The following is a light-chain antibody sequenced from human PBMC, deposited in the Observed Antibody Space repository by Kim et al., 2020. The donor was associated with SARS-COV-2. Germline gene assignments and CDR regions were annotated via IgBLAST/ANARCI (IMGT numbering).Light chain of an antibody. CDR3: QQYYDTPT. Sequence: DIVMTQSPDSLGVSLGERATINCKSSQSVLYSENKKNYLAWYQQKPGQPPKMLIDWASTRQSGVPDRFSGSGSGTDFTLTISSLQAEDVAVYYCQQYYDTPTFGPGTKVDIK. CDR1: QSVLYSENKKNY. J-gene: IGKJ3*01. CDR2: WAS. V-gene: IGKV4-1*01.